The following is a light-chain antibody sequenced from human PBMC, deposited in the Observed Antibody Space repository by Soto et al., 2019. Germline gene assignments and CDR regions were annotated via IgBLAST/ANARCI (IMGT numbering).Light chain of an antibody. CDR2: RAS. V-gene: IGKV3-20*01. Sequence: EIVLTQYKGTLSLSPGERATLSCRSRQSVSSSYLAWYQQKPGQAPRLLIYRASSRATGIPDRFIGSGSGTDFTLTISRLEPEDFAVYYSQYYDKLAKAITFRQGTRLQTK. CDR1: QSVSSSY. J-gene: IGKJ5*01. CDR3: QYYDKLAKAIT.